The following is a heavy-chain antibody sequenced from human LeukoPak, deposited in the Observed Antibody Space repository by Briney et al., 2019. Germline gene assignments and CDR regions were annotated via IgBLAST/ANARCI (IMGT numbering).Heavy chain of an antibody. V-gene: IGHV3-74*01. CDR3: ASGETRYTMDV. CDR1: GFSFNTYS. Sequence: GGSLRLSCTTSGFSFNTYSMGWVRQAPGKGLVWVSRINSDGSSTSYADSVKGRFTISRDNAKNTLYLQMNSLRAEDTAVYYCASGETRYTMDVWGKGTTVTVSS. CDR2: INSDGSST. D-gene: IGHD4-17*01. J-gene: IGHJ6*04.